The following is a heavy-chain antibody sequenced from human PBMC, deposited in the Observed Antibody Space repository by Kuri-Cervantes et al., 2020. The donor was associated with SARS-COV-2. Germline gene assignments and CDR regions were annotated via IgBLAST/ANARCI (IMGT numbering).Heavy chain of an antibody. V-gene: IGHV1-69*13. Sequence: SVKVSCKASGGTFSSYAISWVRQAPGQGLEWMGGIIPIFGTANYAQKFQGRVTITADESTSTAYMELSSLRSEDTAVYYCARGSPSYWVVPAAPFDYWGQGTLVTCSS. D-gene: IGHD2-2*01. CDR1: GGTFSSYA. J-gene: IGHJ4*02. CDR2: IIPIFGTA. CDR3: ARGSPSYWVVPAAPFDY.